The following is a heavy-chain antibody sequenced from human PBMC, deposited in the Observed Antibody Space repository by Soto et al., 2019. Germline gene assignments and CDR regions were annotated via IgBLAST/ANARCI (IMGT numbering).Heavy chain of an antibody. V-gene: IGHV3-23*01. CDR3: ARDQGSTSLRYFDWSRDAFDI. CDR2: ISLSGSDT. Sequence: PGGSLRLSCAVSGFSFSSYALSWLRQAPGKGLEWVSAISLSGSDTYYAESVKGRFTISRDNSKSTLYLQMNNLRAEDTAVYYCARDQGSTSLRYFDWSRDAFDIWGQGTMVTVSS. J-gene: IGHJ3*02. CDR1: GFSFSSYA. D-gene: IGHD3-9*01.